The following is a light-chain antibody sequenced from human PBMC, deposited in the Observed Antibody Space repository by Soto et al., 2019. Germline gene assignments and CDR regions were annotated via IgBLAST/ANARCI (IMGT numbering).Light chain of an antibody. V-gene: IGLV2-11*01. CDR1: SSDVGGYNY. J-gene: IGLJ2*01. Sequence: QSALTQPRSVSGSPGQSVTISCTGTSSDVGGYNYVSWYQQHPGKAPKLMIYDVSKQPSGVPDRFSGSKSGNTASLTISGLQAEDEADYYCCSYAGSSPVVFGGGTKLTVL. CDR2: DVS. CDR3: CSYAGSSPVV.